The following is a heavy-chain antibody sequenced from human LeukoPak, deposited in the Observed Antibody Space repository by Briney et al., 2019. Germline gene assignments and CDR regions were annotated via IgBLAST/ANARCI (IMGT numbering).Heavy chain of an antibody. V-gene: IGHV3-21*04. Sequence: GGSLRLSCAASGFTFSTYSMNWVRQAPGKGLEWVSSISSNNRYIYYADSVKGRFTISRDNSKNTVYLQMSSLRVDDTAVYYCAKAASSSWPSYYYGMDVWGQGTTVTVSS. D-gene: IGHD6-13*01. CDR1: GFTFSTYS. CDR2: ISSNNRYI. J-gene: IGHJ6*02. CDR3: AKAASSSWPSYYYGMDV.